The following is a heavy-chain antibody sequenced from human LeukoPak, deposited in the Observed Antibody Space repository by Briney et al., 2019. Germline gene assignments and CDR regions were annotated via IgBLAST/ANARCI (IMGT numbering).Heavy chain of an antibody. Sequence: SETLPLTCTVSGGSISSGGYYWSWIRQHPGKGLEWIGYIYYSGSTYYNPSLKSRVTISVDTSKNQFSLKLSSVTAADTAVYYCARDAPAGGKPEYFFDYWGQGTLVTVSS. V-gene: IGHV4-31*03. J-gene: IGHJ4*02. D-gene: IGHD2/OR15-2a*01. CDR2: IYYSGST. CDR1: GGSISSGGYY. CDR3: ARDAPAGGKPEYFFDY.